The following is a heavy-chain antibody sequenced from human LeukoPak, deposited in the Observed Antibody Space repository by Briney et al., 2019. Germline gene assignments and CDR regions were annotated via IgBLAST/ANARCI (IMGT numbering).Heavy chain of an antibody. Sequence: NASETLSLTCTVSGGSISSYYRSWIRQPPGKGLEWIGYIYYSGSTNYNPSLKSRVTISVDTSKNQFSLKLSSVTAADTAVYYCAREVDELDPWGQGTLVTVSS. CDR2: IYYSGST. V-gene: IGHV4-59*01. CDR3: AREVDELDP. CDR1: GGSISSYY. J-gene: IGHJ5*02.